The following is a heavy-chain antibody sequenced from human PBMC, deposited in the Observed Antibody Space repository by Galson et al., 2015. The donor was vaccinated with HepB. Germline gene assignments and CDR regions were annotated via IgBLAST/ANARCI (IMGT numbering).Heavy chain of an antibody. D-gene: IGHD4-17*01. J-gene: IGHJ3*02. CDR3: ARRTTLNALDI. CDR1: GFTFSVYS. V-gene: IGHV3-48*01. CDR2: ISSSSGTK. Sequence: SLRLSCAASGFTFSVYSMTWVRQAPGKGLEWLSHISSSSGTKYYADSGKGRFTISRDNAKNSLYLQMNSLTAEDTAVYYCARRTTLNALDIWGQGTMVTVSS.